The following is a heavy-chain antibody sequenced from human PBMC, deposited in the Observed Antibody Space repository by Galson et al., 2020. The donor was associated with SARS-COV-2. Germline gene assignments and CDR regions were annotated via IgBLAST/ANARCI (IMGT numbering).Heavy chain of an antibody. D-gene: IGHD2-2*01. CDR1: GFTFNNAW. CDR2: IKSNTDGGAA. J-gene: IGHJ4*02. V-gene: IGHV3-15*01. Sequence: GESLKISCAASGFTFNNAWMNWVRQSPGKGLEWVGRIKSNTDGGAADHAASVKGRFTVSRDDSKDTLYLQMNSLKTEDTAVYYCTTDPPSSSSNFDYWGQGALVTVSS. CDR3: TTDPPSSSSNFDY.